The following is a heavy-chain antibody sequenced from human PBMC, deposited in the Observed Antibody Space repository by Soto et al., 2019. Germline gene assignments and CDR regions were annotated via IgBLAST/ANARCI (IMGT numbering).Heavy chain of an antibody. CDR2: INHSGST. CDR3: ARISGKVRYYDFWSGSRYFDY. J-gene: IGHJ4*02. D-gene: IGHD3-3*01. CDR1: GGSFSGYY. V-gene: IGHV4-34*01. Sequence: TLSLTCAVYGGSFSGYYWSWIRQPPGKGLEWIGEINHSGSTNYNPSLKSRVTISVDTSKNQFSLKLSSVTAADTAVYYCARISGKVRYYDFWSGSRYFDYWGQGTLVTVSS.